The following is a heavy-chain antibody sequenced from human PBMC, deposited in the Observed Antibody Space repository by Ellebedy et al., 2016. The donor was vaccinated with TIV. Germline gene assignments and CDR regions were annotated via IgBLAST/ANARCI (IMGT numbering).Heavy chain of an antibody. CDR2: IGSRSGIF. V-gene: IGHV3-48*02. CDR3: ARGGGSGTYYSFDY. CDR1: GFTFSSYS. J-gene: IGHJ4*02. D-gene: IGHD3-10*01. Sequence: PGGSLRLSCAASGFTFSSYSMTWVRQAPGKGLEWISYIGSRSGIFHYADSVKGRFTISRDNAKNSLYLQVNSLRDEDTAVYYCARGGGSGTYYSFDYWGRGTLVTVSS.